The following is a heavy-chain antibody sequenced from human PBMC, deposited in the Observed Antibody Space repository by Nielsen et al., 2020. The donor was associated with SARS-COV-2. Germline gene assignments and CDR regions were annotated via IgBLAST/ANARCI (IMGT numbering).Heavy chain of an antibody. D-gene: IGHD3-10*01. V-gene: IGHV1-8*01. J-gene: IGHJ6*02. CDR2: MNPNSGNT. CDR1: GYTFTSYD. CDR3: ARVKPPGDYYGMDV. Sequence: ASVKVSCKASGYTFTSYDINWVRQATGQGLEWMGWMNPNSGNTGYAQKFQGRVTMTRNTSISTAYMELRSLRSDDTAVYYCARVKPPGDYYGMDVWGQGTTVTVSS.